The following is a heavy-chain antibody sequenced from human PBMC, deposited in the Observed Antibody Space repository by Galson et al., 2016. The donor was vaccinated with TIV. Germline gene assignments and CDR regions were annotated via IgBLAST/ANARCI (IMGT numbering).Heavy chain of an antibody. CDR2: SGRT. D-gene: IGHD1-7*01. J-gene: IGHJ4*02. CDR3: VRKSYDWNSVGYYFDY. Sequence: WIRQPPGKGLEWIGQSGRTNYKPSLRGRVTISVDTSKNQFSLNLNSVTAADTAVYYCVRKSYDWNSVGYYFDYWGQGALVTVSS. V-gene: IGHV4-59*01.